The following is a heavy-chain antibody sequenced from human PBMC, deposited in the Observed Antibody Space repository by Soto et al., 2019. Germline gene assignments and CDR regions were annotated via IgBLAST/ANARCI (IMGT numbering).Heavy chain of an antibody. CDR3: APRDYARDNGEGLGYCDY. CDR2: IYWDEDK. Sequence: QITLKESGPTVVKPTQTLTLTCTFSGFSLSSSGVGVGWIRQPPGKALEWLSLIYWDEDKRYSPSLKSRLTITRYPLENQLASTSTHMYPVDTATYYCAPRDYARDNGEGLGYCDYWGQGTLVIVS. CDR1: GFSLSSSGVG. J-gene: IGHJ4*02. V-gene: IGHV2-5*02. D-gene: IGHD4-17*01.